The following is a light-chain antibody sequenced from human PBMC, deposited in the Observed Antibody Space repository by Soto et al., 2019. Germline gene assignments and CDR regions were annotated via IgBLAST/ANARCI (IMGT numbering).Light chain of an antibody. Sequence: QSALTQPLSASGSPGQSVTISCTGTSSDVGGYKYVSWYQQHPGKDPKLMIFEVNKRPSGVPDRFSGSKSGNTASLTVSWLQAEDDADYYCSSYAGINNLGVFGTGTKLTVL. V-gene: IGLV2-8*01. J-gene: IGLJ1*01. CDR2: EVN. CDR1: SSDVGGYKY. CDR3: SSYAGINNLGV.